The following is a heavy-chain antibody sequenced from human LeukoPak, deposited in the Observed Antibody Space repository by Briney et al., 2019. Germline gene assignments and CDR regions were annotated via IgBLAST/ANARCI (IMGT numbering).Heavy chain of an antibody. V-gene: IGHV3-30*02. CDR1: GFTFSSYG. Sequence: GGSLRLSCAASGFTFSSYGMHWVRQAPGKGLAGVAFIRYDGSNKYYADSVKGRFTISRDNSKNTLYLQMNSLRAEDTAVYYCAKDRFIVVVPGAFDYWGQGTLVTVSS. CDR2: IRYDGSNK. J-gene: IGHJ4*02. CDR3: AKDRFIVVVPGAFDY. D-gene: IGHD3-22*01.